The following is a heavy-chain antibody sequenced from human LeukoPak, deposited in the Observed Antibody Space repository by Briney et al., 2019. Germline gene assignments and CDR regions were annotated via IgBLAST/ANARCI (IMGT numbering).Heavy chain of an antibody. CDR3: ASYGSGSRFDY. V-gene: IGHV4-61*01. CDR2: IYYSGGT. CDR1: GGSVSSGSYY. Sequence: PSETLSLTCTVSGGSVSSGSYYWSWIRQPPGKGLEWIGYIYYSGGTNYNPSLKSRVTISVDTSKNQFSLKLSSVTAADTAVYYCASYGSGSRFDYWGQGTLVTVSS. J-gene: IGHJ4*02. D-gene: IGHD3-10*01.